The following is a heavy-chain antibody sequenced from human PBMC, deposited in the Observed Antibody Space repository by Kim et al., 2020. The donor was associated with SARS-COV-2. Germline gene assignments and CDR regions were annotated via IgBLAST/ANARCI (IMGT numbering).Heavy chain of an antibody. CDR3: ARDDYTDYIRNDIFDM. J-gene: IGHJ3*02. Sequence: GGSLRLSCVASGFTFTSYTMNWVRQAPGKGLEWFSCIDPSSSYIYYANSLKGRFTISRDNSKNSLYLQMDSLRADDTAVYYCARDDYTDYIRNDIFDMWGQGTMVTVSS. CDR2: IDPSSSYI. D-gene: IGHD4-17*01. V-gene: IGHV3-21*01. CDR1: GFTFTSYT.